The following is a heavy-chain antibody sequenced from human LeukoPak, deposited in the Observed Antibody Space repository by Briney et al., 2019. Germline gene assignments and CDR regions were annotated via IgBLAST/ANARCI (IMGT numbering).Heavy chain of an antibody. J-gene: IGHJ6*03. CDR1: RFTFISYW. D-gene: IGHD2-2*01. CDR2: IKQDGSEK. V-gene: IGHV3-7*01. CDR3: ARAILRQGYCSSTSCEREVRYYYYYMDV. Sequence: GGSLRLSCAASRFTFISYWMSWVRQAPGKGLEWVANIKQDGSEKYYVDSVKGRFTISIDNAKNSLYLQMNSLRAEDTAVYYCARAILRQGYCSSTSCEREVRYYYYYMDVWGKGTTVTVSS.